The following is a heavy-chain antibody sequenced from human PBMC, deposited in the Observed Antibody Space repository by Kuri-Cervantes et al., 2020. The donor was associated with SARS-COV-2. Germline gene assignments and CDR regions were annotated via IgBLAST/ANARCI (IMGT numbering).Heavy chain of an antibody. CDR1: GFTFSSYD. D-gene: IGHD3-22*01. J-gene: IGHJ2*01. Sequence: GESLKISCAASGFTFSSYDMHWVRQATGKGLEWVSAIGTAGDTYYPGSVKGRFTISRENAKNSLYLQMNSLRAGDTAVYYCARGYYDSSGYPLGWYFDLWGRGTPVTVSS. CDR3: ARGYYDSSGYPLGWYFDL. V-gene: IGHV3-13*04. CDR2: IGTAGDT.